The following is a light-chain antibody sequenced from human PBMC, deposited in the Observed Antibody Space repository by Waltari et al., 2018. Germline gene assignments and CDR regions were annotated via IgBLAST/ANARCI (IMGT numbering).Light chain of an antibody. CDR3: QHGHDIPWT. Sequence: DIQMTQSPSSLSASVGDRVTITCQASQDISNILARYQQKPGKVPKLLIYKVSTLQSGVPSRFSGSGSGTDFTLTISSLQPEDFATYYCQHGHDIPWTFGQGTKVEIK. J-gene: IGKJ1*01. CDR1: QDISNI. V-gene: IGKV1-16*01. CDR2: KVS.